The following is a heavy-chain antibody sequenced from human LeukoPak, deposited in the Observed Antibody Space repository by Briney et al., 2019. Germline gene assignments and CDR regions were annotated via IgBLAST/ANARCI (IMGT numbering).Heavy chain of an antibody. V-gene: IGHV1-2*02. CDR1: GYTFTADY. CDR2: INPNSGDT. Sequence: ASVKVSCKASGYTFTADYIHWVRQAPGQGLEWMGWINPNSGDTHYPQKFQGRVTLTSDTSISTAYMELGRPSPDDTAMYFCARDLRGNSMFYDYWGQGTLVTVSS. D-gene: IGHD3-10*02. J-gene: IGHJ4*02. CDR3: ARDLRGNSMFYDY.